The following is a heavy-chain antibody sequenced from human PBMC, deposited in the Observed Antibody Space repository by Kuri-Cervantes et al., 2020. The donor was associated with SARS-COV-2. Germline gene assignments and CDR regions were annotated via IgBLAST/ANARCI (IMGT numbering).Heavy chain of an antibody. CDR3: AKDLGGYDRGAFDI. D-gene: IGHD5-12*01. CDR2: IRYDGSNK. Sequence: GESLKISCAASGFTFSSYWMSWVRQAPGKGLEWVAFIRYDGSNKYYADSVKGRFTISRDNSKSTLYLQMNSLRAEDTAVYYCAKDLGGYDRGAFDIWGQGTMVTVSS. V-gene: IGHV3-30*02. J-gene: IGHJ3*02. CDR1: GFTFSSYW.